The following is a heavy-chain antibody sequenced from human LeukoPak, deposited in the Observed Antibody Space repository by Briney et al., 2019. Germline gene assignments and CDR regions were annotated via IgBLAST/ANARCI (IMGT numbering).Heavy chain of an antibody. CDR2: ISSNGGST. Sequence: GGSWGPPWSPLDSALVPLAWTGSGQAPGKGLEYVSAISSNGGSTYYADSVKGRFTISRVISNNTLYLQMDSLRDEYTAVYYCAKDKRSWYYFDYGGQGTLVTVSS. CDR1: DSALVPLA. D-gene: IGHD6-13*01. CDR3: AKDKRSWYYFDY. V-gene: IGHV3-64*04. J-gene: IGHJ4*02.